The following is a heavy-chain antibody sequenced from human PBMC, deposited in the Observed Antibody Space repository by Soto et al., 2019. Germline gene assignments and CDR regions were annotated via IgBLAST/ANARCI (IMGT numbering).Heavy chain of an antibody. J-gene: IGHJ6*02. V-gene: IGHV4-4*07. Sequence: SETLPHTCTVSGGSISSYYWSWIRQPAGKGLEWIGRIYTSGSTNYNPSLKSRVTMSVDTSKNQFSLKLSSVTAADTAVYYCARDLGGGYSYGFRAVAGRYYYYGMEVWGQGTSV. CDR1: GGSISSYY. CDR3: ARDLGGGYSYGFRAVAGRYYYYGMEV. CDR2: IYTSGST. D-gene: IGHD5-18*01.